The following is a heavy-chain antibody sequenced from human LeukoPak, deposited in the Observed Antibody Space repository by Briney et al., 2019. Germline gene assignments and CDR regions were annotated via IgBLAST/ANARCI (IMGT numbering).Heavy chain of an antibody. V-gene: IGHV3-23*01. J-gene: IGHJ4*02. CDR3: AKGGKWDVTPFDY. CDR1: GVTLSNYA. Sequence: GGSLRLSCVASGVTLSNYAMSWARQAPGKGLEWVSGISSSGSGGNTYYADSVKGRFTISRDNSKNTLYLQVNSLRAEDTAVYYCAKGGKWDVTPFDYWGQGTLVTVSS. CDR2: ISSSGSGGNT. D-gene: IGHD1-26*01.